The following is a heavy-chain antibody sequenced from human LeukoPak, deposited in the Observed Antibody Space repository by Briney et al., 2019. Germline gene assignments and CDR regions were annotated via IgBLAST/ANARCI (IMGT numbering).Heavy chain of an antibody. D-gene: IGHD3-22*01. V-gene: IGHV3-21*01. CDR3: ARDYYDSSGYYPDY. CDR1: GFTFSSYS. J-gene: IGHJ4*02. CDR2: ISSSSIYI. Sequence: GGSLRLSCAASGFTFSSYSMNWVRQAPGKGLEWVSSISSSSIYIYYADSVKGRFTISRDDAKNSLYLQMNSLTAEDTAVYYCARDYYDSSGYYPDYWGQGTLVTVSS.